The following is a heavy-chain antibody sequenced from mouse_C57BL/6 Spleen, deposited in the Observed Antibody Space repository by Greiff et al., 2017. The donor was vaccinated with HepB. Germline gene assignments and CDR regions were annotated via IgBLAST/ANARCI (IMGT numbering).Heavy chain of an antibody. Sequence: QVHVKQSGAELAKPGASVKLSCKASGYTFTSYWMHWVKQRPGQGLEWIGYINPSSGYTKYNQKFKDKATLTADKSSSTAYMQLSSLTYEDSAVYYCARLYYDYDGYFDYWGHGTTLTVSS. J-gene: IGHJ2*01. CDR3: ARLYYDYDGYFDY. D-gene: IGHD2-4*01. CDR2: INPSSGYT. CDR1: GYTFTSYW. V-gene: IGHV1-7*01.